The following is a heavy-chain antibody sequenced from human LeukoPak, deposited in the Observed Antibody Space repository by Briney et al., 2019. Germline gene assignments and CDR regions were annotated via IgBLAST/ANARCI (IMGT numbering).Heavy chain of an antibody. CDR1: GFTFSSYE. V-gene: IGHV3-48*03. CDR3: ERARRGQRAAFDI. D-gene: IGHD3-10*01. Sequence: GGSLRLSCAASGFTFSSYEMNWVRQAPGKGLECGSYISSSGRTIYYADAVKGRFTISRDNAKNSLYLQMNSLRAEDTAVYYCERARRGQRAAFDIWGQGTMVTVSS. J-gene: IGHJ3*02. CDR2: ISSSGRTI.